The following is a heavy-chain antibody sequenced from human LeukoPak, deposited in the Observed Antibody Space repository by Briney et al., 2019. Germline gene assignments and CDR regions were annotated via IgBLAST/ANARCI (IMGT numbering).Heavy chain of an antibody. J-gene: IGHJ4*02. CDR1: GFTFSSYS. D-gene: IGHD6-19*01. V-gene: IGHV3-21*01. CDR2: ISSSSSYI. Sequence: GGSLRLSCAASGFTFSSYSMKWVRQAPGKELEWVSSISSSSSYIYYADSVKGRFTISRDNAKNSLYLQMNSLRAEDTAVYYCARDFSGMAVAGTLGYWGQRTLVTVSS. CDR3: ARDFSGMAVAGTLGY.